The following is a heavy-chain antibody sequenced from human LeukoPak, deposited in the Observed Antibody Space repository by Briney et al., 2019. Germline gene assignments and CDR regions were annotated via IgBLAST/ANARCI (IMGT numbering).Heavy chain of an antibody. CDR2: IYHSGST. V-gene: IGHV4-38-2*01. Sequence: PTETLSLTCAVSGYSMSSGYYWGWIRQPPGKGLEWIGSIYHSGSTYYNPSLKSRVTISVDTSKNQFSLKLSSVTAADTAVYYCASPSYYYDSSGFYYFDYWGQGTLVTVSS. D-gene: IGHD3-22*01. CDR1: GYSMSSGYY. J-gene: IGHJ4*02. CDR3: ASPSYYYDSSGFYYFDY.